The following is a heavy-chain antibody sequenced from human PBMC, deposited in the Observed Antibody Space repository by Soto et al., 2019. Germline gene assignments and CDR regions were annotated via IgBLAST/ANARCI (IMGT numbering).Heavy chain of an antibody. J-gene: IGHJ4*02. CDR2: INHSGST. Sequence: QVQLQQWGAGLLKPSETLSLTCAVYGGSFSGYYWSWIRQPPGKGLEWIGEINHSGSTNYNPSLKSRVTISVDTSKNQFSLKLSSVTAADTAVYYCARADLGYCSGGSCYSPPYYFDYWGQGTLVTVSS. CDR3: ARADLGYCSGGSCYSPPYYFDY. V-gene: IGHV4-34*01. D-gene: IGHD2-15*01. CDR1: GGSFSGYY.